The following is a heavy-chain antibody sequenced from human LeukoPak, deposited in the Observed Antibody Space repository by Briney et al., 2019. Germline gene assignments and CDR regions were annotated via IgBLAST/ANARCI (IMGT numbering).Heavy chain of an antibody. CDR3: VSGGDCSSTSCYYSDAFDI. J-gene: IGHJ3*02. D-gene: IGHD2-2*01. CDR1: GGSISSYY. CDR2: IYYSGST. V-gene: IGHV4-59*01. Sequence: SETLSLTCTVSGGSISSYYWSWIRQPPGKGLEWIGYIYYSGSTNYNPSLKSRVTISVDTSKNQFSLKLSSVTAADTAVYYCVSGGDCSSTSCYYSDAFDIWGQGTTVTISS.